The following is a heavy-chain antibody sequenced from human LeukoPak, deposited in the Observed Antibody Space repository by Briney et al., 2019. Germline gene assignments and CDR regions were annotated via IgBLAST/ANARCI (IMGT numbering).Heavy chain of an antibody. D-gene: IGHD5-24*01. J-gene: IGHJ3*02. CDR3: ARGSRTRDGYNDDAFDI. CDR1: GYTFNGYY. V-gene: IGHV1-2*02. Sequence: ASVKVSCKASGYTFNGYYMHWLRQAPGQGLEWMGWINPNSGGTNYAQKFQGRVTMTRDTSISTAYMELSRLRSDDTAVYYCARGSRTRDGYNDDAFDIWGQATMVTVSS. CDR2: INPNSGGT.